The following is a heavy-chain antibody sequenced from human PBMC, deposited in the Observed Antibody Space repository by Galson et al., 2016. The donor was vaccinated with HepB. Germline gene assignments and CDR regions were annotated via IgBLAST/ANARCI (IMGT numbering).Heavy chain of an antibody. V-gene: IGHV1-69*04. D-gene: IGHD3-10*01. CDR1: GGTFSSYA. J-gene: IGHJ6*02. CDR2: IIPILGIA. Sequence: SVKVSCKASGGTFSSYAISWVRQAPGQGLEWMGRIIPILGIANYAQKFQGRVTITADKSTSTAYMELSSLRSEDTAVYYCARDRGSNSLKGYGMDVWGQGTTVTVSS. CDR3: ARDRGSNSLKGYGMDV.